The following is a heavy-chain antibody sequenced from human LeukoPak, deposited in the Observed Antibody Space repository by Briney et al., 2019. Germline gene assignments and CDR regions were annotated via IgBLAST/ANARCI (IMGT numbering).Heavy chain of an antibody. D-gene: IGHD6-19*01. J-gene: IGHJ4*02. CDR1: GGSFSGYY. CDR3: ARLRSYSSGWHPALIYFDY. CDR2: INHSGST. V-gene: IGHV4-34*01. Sequence: SETLSLTCAVYGGSFSGYYWSWIRQPPGKGLEWIGEINHSGSTNYNPSLKSRVTISVDTSKNQFSLKLSSVTAADTAVYYCARLRSYSSGWHPALIYFDYWGQGTLVTVSS.